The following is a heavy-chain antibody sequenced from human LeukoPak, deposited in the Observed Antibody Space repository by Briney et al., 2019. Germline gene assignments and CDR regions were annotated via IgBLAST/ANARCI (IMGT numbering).Heavy chain of an antibody. V-gene: IGHV3-23*01. Sequence: GGSLRLSCAASGFTFSNYGMHWVRQAPGKGLEWVSGISGSDGSTYYADSVKGRFTISRDNSKNTLYLQMNSLRAEDTALYYCASRPPPVQLGPFDYWGQGTLVTVSS. CDR2: ISGSDGST. CDR3: ASRPPPVQLGPFDY. D-gene: IGHD1-1*01. J-gene: IGHJ4*02. CDR1: GFTFSNYG.